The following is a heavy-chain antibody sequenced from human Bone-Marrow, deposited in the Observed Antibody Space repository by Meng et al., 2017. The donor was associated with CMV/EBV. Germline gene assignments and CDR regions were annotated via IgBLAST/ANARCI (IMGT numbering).Heavy chain of an antibody. CDR3: ARDLEGGATMIVVPEHAFDI. V-gene: IGHV3-21*01. J-gene: IGHJ3*02. CDR1: GFTFSSYS. Sequence: GGSLRLSCAASGFTFSSYSMNWVRQAPGKGLEWVSSISSSSSYIYYADSVKGRFTISRDNAKNSLYLQMNSLRAEDTAVYYCARDLEGGATMIVVPEHAFDIWGQGKMVTGSS. D-gene: IGHD3-22*01. CDR2: ISSSSSYI.